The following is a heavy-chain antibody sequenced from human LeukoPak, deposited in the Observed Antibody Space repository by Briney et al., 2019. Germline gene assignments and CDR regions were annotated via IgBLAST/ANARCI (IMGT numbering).Heavy chain of an antibody. V-gene: IGHV1-3*01. CDR1: GYTFTSYA. CDR2: INAGNGNT. D-gene: IGHD3-22*01. J-gene: IGHJ1*01. Sequence: GASVKVSCKASGYTFTSYAMHWVRQAPGQRLEWMGWINAGNGNTKYSQKFQGRVTITRDTSASTAYMELSSLRSEDTAVYYCARVPLSDPSGHYYPHWGQGTLVTVSS. CDR3: ARVPLSDPSGHYYPH.